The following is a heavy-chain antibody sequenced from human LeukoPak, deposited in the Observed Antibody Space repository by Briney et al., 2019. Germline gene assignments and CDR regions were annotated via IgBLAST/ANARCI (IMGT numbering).Heavy chain of an antibody. CDR1: GFTVSSNY. Sequence: GGSLRLSCAASGFTVSSNYMSWVRQAPGKGLEWVSVIYSGGNTYYADSVKGRFTISRDNSKNTLYLQMNSLRAEDTAWYYCARAPTSVASHFGYWGPGTLVTVSS. V-gene: IGHV3-53*01. CDR2: IYSGGNT. J-gene: IGHJ4*02. CDR3: ARAPTSVASHFGY.